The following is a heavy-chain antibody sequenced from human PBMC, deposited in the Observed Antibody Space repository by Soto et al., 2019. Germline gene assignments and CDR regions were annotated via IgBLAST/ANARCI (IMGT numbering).Heavy chain of an antibody. J-gene: IGHJ3*02. CDR2: ISYDGSNK. CDR3: AKDRGSGWSHGHDAFDI. CDR1: GFTFSSYG. D-gene: IGHD6-19*01. V-gene: IGHV3-30*18. Sequence: GGSLRLSCAASGFTFSSYGMHWVRQAPGKGLEWVAVISYDGSNKYYADSVKGRFTISRDNSKNTLYLQMNSLRAEDTAVYYCAKDRGSGWSHGHDAFDIWGQGTMVTVSS.